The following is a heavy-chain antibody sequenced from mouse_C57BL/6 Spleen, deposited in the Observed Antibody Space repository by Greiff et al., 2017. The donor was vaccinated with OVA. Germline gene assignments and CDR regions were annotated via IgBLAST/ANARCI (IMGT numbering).Heavy chain of an antibody. Sequence: EVHLVESGPELVKPGASVKIPCKASGYTFTDYNMDWVKQSHGKSLEWIGDINPNNGGTIYNQKFKGKATLTVDKSSSTAYMELRSLTSEDTAVYYCARSDYDEDYYAMDYWGQGTSVTVSS. D-gene: IGHD2-4*01. CDR3: ARSDYDEDYYAMDY. CDR1: GYTFTDYN. J-gene: IGHJ4*01. CDR2: INPNNGGT. V-gene: IGHV1-18*01.